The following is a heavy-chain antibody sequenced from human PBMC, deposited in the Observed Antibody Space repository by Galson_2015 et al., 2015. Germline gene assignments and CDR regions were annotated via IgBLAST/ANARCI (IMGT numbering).Heavy chain of an antibody. J-gene: IGHJ4*02. D-gene: IGHD2-2*02. V-gene: IGHV3-30*03. Sequence: LRLSCAASGFTFSSYGMHWVRQAPGKGLEWVAVISYDGSNKYYADSVKGRFTISRDNSKNTLYLQMNSLRAEDTAVYYCARDYCSSTSCYSDYWDQGTLVTVSS. CDR2: ISYDGSNK. CDR3: ARDYCSSTSCYSDY. CDR1: GFTFSSYG.